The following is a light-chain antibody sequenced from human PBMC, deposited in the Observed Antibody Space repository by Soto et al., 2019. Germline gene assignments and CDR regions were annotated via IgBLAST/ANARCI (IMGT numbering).Light chain of an antibody. V-gene: IGKV1-5*01. CDR1: QNIYTW. CDR3: QQYNSYSST. CDR2: DVS. Sequence: DIQMTQSPATLSASVGDRVTITCRASQNIYTWLAWYQQKPGKAPKLLIYDVSSLESGVPSRFSGSGSGTEFTLTISSLQPDDFATYYCQQYNSYSSTFGHGTKVDI. J-gene: IGKJ1*01.